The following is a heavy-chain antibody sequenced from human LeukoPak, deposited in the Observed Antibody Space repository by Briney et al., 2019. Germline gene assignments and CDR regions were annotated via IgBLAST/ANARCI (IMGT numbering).Heavy chain of an antibody. J-gene: IGHJ4*02. CDR3: ARDYEGSFDY. CDR1: GFTFSSYG. Sequence: GGSLRLSCAASGFTFSSYGMHWVRQAPGKGLEWVSSISSSSSYIYYADSVKGRFTISRDNAKNSLYLQMNSLRAEDTAVYYCARDYEGSFDYWGQGTLVTVSS. V-gene: IGHV3-21*01. CDR2: ISSSSSYI. D-gene: IGHD3-16*01.